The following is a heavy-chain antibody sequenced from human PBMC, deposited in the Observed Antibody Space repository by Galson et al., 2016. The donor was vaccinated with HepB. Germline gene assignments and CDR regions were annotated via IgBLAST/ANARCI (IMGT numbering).Heavy chain of an antibody. V-gene: IGHV3-7*01. J-gene: IGHJ4*02. CDR2: IKQDGSEN. CDR3: ARDLTPLIVVVNTYYFDS. Sequence: SLRLSCAASGFSFSNYWMSWVRQSPGKGLEWVANIKQDGSENYYVDSVKGRFTISRDNSKNTFHLQMNSLIPEDTAVYYCARDLTPLIVVVNTYYFDSWGQGTRVTVSS. D-gene: IGHD3-22*01. CDR1: GFSFSNYW.